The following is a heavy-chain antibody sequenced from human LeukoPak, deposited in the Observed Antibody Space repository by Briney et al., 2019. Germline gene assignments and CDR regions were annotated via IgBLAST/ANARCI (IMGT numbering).Heavy chain of an antibody. CDR2: ISSSGSTI. Sequence: GGSLRLSCAASGFTFSSYEMNWARQAPGKGLEWVSYISSSGSTIYYADSVKGRFTISRDNAKNSLYLQMNSLRAEDTAVYYCARDSGGSQYHAFDYWGQGTLVTVSS. CDR1: GFTFSSYE. V-gene: IGHV3-48*03. CDR3: ARDSGGSQYHAFDY. D-gene: IGHD2-15*01. J-gene: IGHJ4*02.